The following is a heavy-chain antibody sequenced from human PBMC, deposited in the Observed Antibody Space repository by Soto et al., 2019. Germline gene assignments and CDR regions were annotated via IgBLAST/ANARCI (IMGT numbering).Heavy chain of an antibody. CDR2: IYPSGMP. J-gene: IGHJ4*02. V-gene: IGHV4-30-2*01. Sequence: QSLTCTVSGGSISNAAYSWSWIRQPPGKGLEWIGYIYPSGMPFYNPSLRSRVTISIDRSNDQFSLNLKSVTAADTAVYYCARESGGYGLFDSWGQGTLVTVSS. D-gene: IGHD5-18*01. CDR1: GGSISNAAYS. CDR3: ARESGGYGLFDS.